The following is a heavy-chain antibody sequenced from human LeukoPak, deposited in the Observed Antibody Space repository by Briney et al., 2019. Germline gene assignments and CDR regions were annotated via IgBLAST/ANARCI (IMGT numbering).Heavy chain of an antibody. Sequence: ASVKVSCKASGCTFTSYGISWVRQAPGQGLEWMGWISAYNGNTNYAQKLQGRVTMTTDTSTSTAYMELRSLRSDDTAVYYCARDSPLVYSNYGSPGEFGYWGQGTLVTVSS. D-gene: IGHD4-4*01. CDR3: ARDSPLVYSNYGSPGEFGY. CDR1: GCTFTSYG. V-gene: IGHV1-18*01. CDR2: ISAYNGNT. J-gene: IGHJ4*02.